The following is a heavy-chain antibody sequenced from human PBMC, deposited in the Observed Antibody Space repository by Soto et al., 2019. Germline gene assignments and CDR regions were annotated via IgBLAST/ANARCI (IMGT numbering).Heavy chain of an antibody. CDR1: GFTFSSYS. CDR2: ISSSGSYI. V-gene: IGHV3-21*01. CDR3: ARVNHYDSSGYSFDY. Sequence: GSLRLSCAASGFTFSSYSMNWVRQAPGKGLEWVSSISSSGSYIYYADSVKGRFTISRDNAKNSLYLQMGSLRAEDMAVYYCARVNHYDSSGYSFDYWGQGTLVTVSS. D-gene: IGHD3-22*01. J-gene: IGHJ4*02.